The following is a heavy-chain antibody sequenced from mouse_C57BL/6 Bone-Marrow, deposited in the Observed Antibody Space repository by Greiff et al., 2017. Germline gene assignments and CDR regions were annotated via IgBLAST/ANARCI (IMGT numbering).Heavy chain of an antibody. D-gene: IGHD4-1*01. V-gene: IGHV1-55*01. CDR3: ARSGPLGRSFDY. CDR1: GYTFTSYW. Sequence: QVQLQQPGAELVQPGASVKMSCKASGYTFTSYWITWVKQRPGQGLEWIGDIYPTSGRTNYNEKFNRKAILTVDTSSNTAYMQLSSLTSEDSAVFYCARSGPLGRSFDYWGQGTTLTVSS. CDR2: IYPTSGRT. J-gene: IGHJ2*01.